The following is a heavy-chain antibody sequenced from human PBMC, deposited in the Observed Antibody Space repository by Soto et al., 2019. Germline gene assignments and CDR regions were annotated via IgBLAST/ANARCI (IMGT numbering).Heavy chain of an antibody. J-gene: IGHJ4*02. D-gene: IGHD5-12*01. CDR3: ASGEYGYPDY. CDR2: INPSGGST. CDR1: GYTVTTYS. V-gene: IGHV1-46*01. Sequence: ASVKVSCKAAGYTVTTYSMPWVRQAPGQGLEWMGIINPSGGSTSYAQKFQGRVTMTRDTYASTVYMELSSLRSEDTAVYYCASGEYGYPDYWGQGTLVTVSS.